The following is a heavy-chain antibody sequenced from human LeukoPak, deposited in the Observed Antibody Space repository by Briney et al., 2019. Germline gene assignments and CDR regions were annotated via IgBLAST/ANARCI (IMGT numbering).Heavy chain of an antibody. CDR1: GFTFSNAW. J-gene: IGHJ4*02. Sequence: GGSLRLSCAASGFTFSNAWMSWVRQAPGKGLEWVGRIKSKTDGGTTDYAAPVKGRFTISRDDSKNTLYLQMNSLKTEDTAVYYCTTDLWTAHYDFWSGYFYSDYWGQGTPVTVSS. CDR2: IKSKTDGGTT. CDR3: TTDLWTAHYDFWSGYFYSDY. D-gene: IGHD3-3*01. V-gene: IGHV3-15*01.